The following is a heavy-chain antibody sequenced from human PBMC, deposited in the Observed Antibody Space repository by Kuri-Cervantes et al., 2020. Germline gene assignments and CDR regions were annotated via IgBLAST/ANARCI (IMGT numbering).Heavy chain of an antibody. CDR3: AKDLDGWLQLNYGMDV. V-gene: IGHV3-30*18. CDR2: ISYDGSYK. Sequence: GGSLRLSCAASEFTFSNYGMHWVRQAPGKGLEWVAVISYDGSYKYYAGSVKGRFTISRDNSKNTLYLQMNSLRAEDTAVYYCAKDLDGWLQLNYGMDVWGQGTTVTVSS. D-gene: IGHD5-24*01. CDR1: EFTFSNYG. J-gene: IGHJ6*02.